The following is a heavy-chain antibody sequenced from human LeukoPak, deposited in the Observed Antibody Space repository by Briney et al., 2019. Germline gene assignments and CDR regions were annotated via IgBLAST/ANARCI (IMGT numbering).Heavy chain of an antibody. Sequence: PGGSLRLSCAASGFTFSSYAMSWVRQAPGKGLEWVSAISGSGGSTYYADSVKGRFTISRGNSKNTLYLQMNSLRAEDTAVYYCAKGALDYYDSSGYYYGNYWGQGTLVTVSS. D-gene: IGHD3-22*01. CDR1: GFTFSSYA. J-gene: IGHJ4*02. V-gene: IGHV3-23*01. CDR2: ISGSGGST. CDR3: AKGALDYYDSSGYYYGNY.